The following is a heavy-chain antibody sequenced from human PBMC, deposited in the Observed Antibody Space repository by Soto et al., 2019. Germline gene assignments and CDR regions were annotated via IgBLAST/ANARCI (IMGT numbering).Heavy chain of an antibody. CDR2: ISYDGSNK. J-gene: IGHJ6*02. CDR3: ARAVYYDSSGYYYYYYYGMDV. Sequence: PGGSLRLSCAASGFTFSSYAMHWVRQAPGKGLEWVAVISYDGSNKYYADSVKGRFTISRDNSKNTLYLQMNSLRAEDTAVYYCARAVYYDSSGYYYYYYYGMDVWGQGTTVTVSS. D-gene: IGHD3-22*01. V-gene: IGHV3-30-3*01. CDR1: GFTFSSYA.